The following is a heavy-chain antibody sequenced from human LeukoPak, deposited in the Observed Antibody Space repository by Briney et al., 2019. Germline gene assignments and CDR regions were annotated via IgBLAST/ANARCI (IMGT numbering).Heavy chain of an antibody. CDR2: ISYDGSNK. CDR3: AKLGDYDAFDI. J-gene: IGHJ3*02. D-gene: IGHD4-17*01. V-gene: IGHV3-30*18. CDR1: GFTFSSYG. Sequence: AGGSLRLSCAASGFTFSSYGMHWVRQAPGKGLEWVAVISYDGSNKYYADSVKGRFTISRDNSKNTLYLQMNSLRAEDTAVYYCAKLGDYDAFDIWGHGQWSPSLQ.